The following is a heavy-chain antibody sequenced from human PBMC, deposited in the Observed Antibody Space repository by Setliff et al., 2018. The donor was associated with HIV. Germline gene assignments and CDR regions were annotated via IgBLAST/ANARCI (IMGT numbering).Heavy chain of an antibody. Sequence: SETLSLTCSVAGGSISSDSYYWGWVRQTPGKGLEWIGSINNGGYTYHSPSLKTRVTISIDTSKKQFSLKLSSVTAADTGVYFCARLFQWMSYSFDIWGQGKVVTVSS. CDR2: INNGGYT. CDR3: ARLFQWMSYSFDI. V-gene: IGHV4-39*01. CDR1: GGSISSDSYY. J-gene: IGHJ3*02. D-gene: IGHD1-26*01.